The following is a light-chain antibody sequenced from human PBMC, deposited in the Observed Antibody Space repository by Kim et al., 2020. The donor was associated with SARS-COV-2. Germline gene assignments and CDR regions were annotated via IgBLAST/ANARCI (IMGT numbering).Light chain of an antibody. CDR1: SNDVGGYNY. CDR2: DVS. V-gene: IGLV2-14*03. CDR3: SSYTTTTTVV. J-gene: IGLJ2*01. Sequence: QSALTQPASVSGSPGQSITISCTGTSNDVGGYNYVSWYQHHPGKAPKFMIYDVSKRPSGVSHRFSGSKSGNTASLTISGLQPEDEADYYCSSYTTTTTVVFGGGTQLTV.